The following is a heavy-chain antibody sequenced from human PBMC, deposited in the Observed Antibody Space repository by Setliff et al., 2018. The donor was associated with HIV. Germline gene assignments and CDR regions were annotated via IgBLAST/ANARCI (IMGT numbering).Heavy chain of an antibody. V-gene: IGHV3-11*01. D-gene: IGHD3-22*01. Sequence: PGGSLRLSCAASGFTFNDYYMSWIRQAPGKGLEWLSDISSSATSIYYADSVKGRFTISRDNAKNSRYLQLNSLRAEDTAVYYCARLVTYNYDSSAYYPDSWGQGTLVTVSS. J-gene: IGHJ4*02. CDR2: ISSSATSI. CDR1: GFTFNDYY. CDR3: ARLVTYNYDSSAYYPDS.